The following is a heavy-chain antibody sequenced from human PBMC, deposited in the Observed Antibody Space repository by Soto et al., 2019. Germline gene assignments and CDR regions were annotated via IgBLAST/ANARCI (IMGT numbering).Heavy chain of an antibody. D-gene: IGHD6-19*01. J-gene: IGHJ4*02. Sequence: PSETLSLTCAVSGGSISSSNWWSWVRQPPGKGLEWIGEIYHSGSTNYNPSLKSRVTISVDKSKNQFSLKLSSVTAAGTAVYYCARDKGAVAGYFDYWGQGTLVT. V-gene: IGHV4-4*02. CDR3: ARDKGAVAGYFDY. CDR2: IYHSGST. CDR1: GGSISSSNW.